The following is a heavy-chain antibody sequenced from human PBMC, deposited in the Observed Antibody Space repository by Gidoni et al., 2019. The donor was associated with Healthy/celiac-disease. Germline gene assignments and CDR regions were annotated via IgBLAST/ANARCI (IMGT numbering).Heavy chain of an antibody. D-gene: IGHD2-2*01. V-gene: IGHV1-69*17. CDR3: ASHLGYCSSTSCYAGMDV. CDR1: GGTFSSYA. Sequence: QVQLVQSGAEVKKPGSSVKVSCKAPGGTFSSYAISWVRQAPGQGLEWMGGIIPIFGIANYAQKFQGRVTITADKSTSTAYMELSSLRSEDTAVYYCASHLGYCSSTSCYAGMDVWGQGTTVTVSS. CDR2: IIPIFGIA. J-gene: IGHJ6*02.